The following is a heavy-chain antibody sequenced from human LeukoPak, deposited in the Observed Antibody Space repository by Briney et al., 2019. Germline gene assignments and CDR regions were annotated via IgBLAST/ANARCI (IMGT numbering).Heavy chain of an antibody. J-gene: IGHJ4*02. CDR2: IKQDGSEK. CDR3: ATPGSGIWCFDY. V-gene: IGHV3-7*01. CDR1: GFTFSTYW. Sequence: SGGSLRLSCAASGFTFSTYWMSWVRQAPGKGLEWVARIKQDGSEKYYVDSVKGRFTISRDNAKNSVYLQMTSLRAEDTAVYYCATPGSGIWCFDYWGQGTLLTVSS. D-gene: IGHD6-13*01.